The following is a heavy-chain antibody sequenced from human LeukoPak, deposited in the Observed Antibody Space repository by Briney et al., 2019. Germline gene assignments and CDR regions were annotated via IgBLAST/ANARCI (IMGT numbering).Heavy chain of an antibody. Sequence: ASVKVSCKVSGYTLTELSMHWVRQAPGKGLEWMGGFDPEDGETIYAQKFQGRVTMTEDTSTDTAYMELSSLRSEDTAVYYCAPVLRYFADPDAFDIWGQGTMVTVSS. J-gene: IGHJ3*02. CDR3: APVLRYFADPDAFDI. CDR2: FDPEDGET. V-gene: IGHV1-24*01. D-gene: IGHD3-9*01. CDR1: GYTLTELS.